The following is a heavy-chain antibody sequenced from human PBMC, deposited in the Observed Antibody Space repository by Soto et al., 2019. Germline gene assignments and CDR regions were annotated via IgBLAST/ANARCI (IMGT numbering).Heavy chain of an antibody. CDR1: GGSISSGGYY. Sequence: QVQLQESGPGLVKPSQTLSLTCTVSGGSISSGGYYWSWIRQHPGKGLEWIGYIYYSGSTYYNPSLKSRVTISVDTSKNQFSLKLSSVTAADTAVYYCARAQLWSGYYHYYFDYWGQGTLVTVSS. CDR2: IYYSGST. V-gene: IGHV4-31*03. D-gene: IGHD3-3*01. CDR3: ARAQLWSGYYHYYFDY. J-gene: IGHJ4*02.